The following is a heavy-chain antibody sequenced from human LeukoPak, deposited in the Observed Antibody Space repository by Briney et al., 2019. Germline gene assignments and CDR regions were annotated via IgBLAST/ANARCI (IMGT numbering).Heavy chain of an antibody. CDR1: GGSINNYY. J-gene: IGHJ4*02. CDR2: VSYTGST. CDR3: ARHGSEGSAWYVARTGLDY. V-gene: IGHV4-59*08. Sequence: SETLSLTCTVSGGSINNYYWGWIRQPPGKGLEWIGYVSYTGSTNYSPSLKGRVTISVDTSKNQFSLRLTSVTAADTAVYYCARHGSEGSAWYVARTGLDYWGQGILVTVSS. D-gene: IGHD6-19*01.